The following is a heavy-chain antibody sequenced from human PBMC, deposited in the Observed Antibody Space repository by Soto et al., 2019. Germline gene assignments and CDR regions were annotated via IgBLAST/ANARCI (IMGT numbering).Heavy chain of an antibody. CDR2: MNPNGGNT. CDR1: GYTFTSYY. D-gene: IGHD3-3*02. CDR3: AISNYYYYYMDV. J-gene: IGHJ6*03. Sequence: ASVKVSCKASGYTFTSYYINWVRQATGQGLEWMGWMNPNGGNTGYAQKFQGRVTMTRNTSISTAYMELSSLRSEDTAVYYCAISNYYYYYMDVWGKGTTVTVSS. V-gene: IGHV1-8*01.